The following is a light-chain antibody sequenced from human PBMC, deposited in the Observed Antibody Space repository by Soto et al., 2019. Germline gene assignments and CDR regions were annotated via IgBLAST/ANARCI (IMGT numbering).Light chain of an antibody. J-gene: IGKJ3*01. CDR3: HQRGDWPST. Sequence: EVVLTQSPATLSLSPGERATLSCRASHSVSNYLAWYQQRPGQPPRLLIYDASTRATDIPARFSGSGSGTDFPLTINSLEPEDFAVYYCHQRGDWPSTFGPGTKVDFK. CDR1: HSVSNY. CDR2: DAS. V-gene: IGKV3-11*01.